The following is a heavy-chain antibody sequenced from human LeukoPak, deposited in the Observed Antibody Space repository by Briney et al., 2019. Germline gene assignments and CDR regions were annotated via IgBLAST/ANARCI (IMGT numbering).Heavy chain of an antibody. Sequence: PGGSLRLSCAASGFTFSSYSMNWVRQAPGRGLEWVSTSSSGGSTYYADSVKGRFTFSRDNSKNTLYLQMNSLRPEDTAVYYCAKGGSSWSRWDYWGQGTLVTVSS. CDR3: AKGGSSWSRWDY. CDR1: GFTFSSYS. D-gene: IGHD6-13*01. CDR2: SSSGGST. V-gene: IGHV3-23*01. J-gene: IGHJ4*02.